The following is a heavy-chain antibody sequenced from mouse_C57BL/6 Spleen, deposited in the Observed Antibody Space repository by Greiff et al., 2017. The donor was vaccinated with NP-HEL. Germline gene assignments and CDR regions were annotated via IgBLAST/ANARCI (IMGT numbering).Heavy chain of an antibody. CDR1: GFTFSNYW. Sequence: EVKLMESGGGLVQPGGSMKLSCVASGFTFSNYWMNWVRQSPEKGLEWVAQIRLKSDNYATHYAVSVKGRFTISRDDSKSSVYLQMNNLRAEDTGIYYCTVYYYGPFAYWGQGTLVTVSA. CDR3: TVYYYGPFAY. D-gene: IGHD1-1*01. V-gene: IGHV6-3*01. J-gene: IGHJ3*01. CDR2: IRLKSDNYAT.